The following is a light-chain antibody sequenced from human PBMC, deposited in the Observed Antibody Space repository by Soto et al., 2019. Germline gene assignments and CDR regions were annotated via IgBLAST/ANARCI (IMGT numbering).Light chain of an antibody. CDR3: QQYNTYSRT. V-gene: IGKV1-5*03. Sequence: DIQMTQSPSTLSASVGDRVAITCRASQSISTYLAWYQQKPGKAPKLLIYKASSLESGVPSRFSGSGSGAEFTLTISSLQPDDFAPYYCQQYNTYSRTFGLGTKVEIK. CDR2: KAS. CDR1: QSISTY. J-gene: IGKJ1*01.